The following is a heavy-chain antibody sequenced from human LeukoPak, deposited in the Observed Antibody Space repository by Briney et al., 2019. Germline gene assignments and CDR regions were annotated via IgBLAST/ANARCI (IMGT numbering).Heavy chain of an antibody. CDR2: ISSSSSTI. CDR1: GFTFSSCS. V-gene: IGHV3-48*01. CDR3: ARMFRQWLVYFDY. J-gene: IGHJ4*02. Sequence: GGSLRLSCAASGFTFSSCSMTWVRQAPGKGLEWVSYISSSSSTIYYADSVRGRFSISRDNARKSLYLQMNSLRAEDTAVYYCARMFRQWLVYFDYWGQGTLVTVSS. D-gene: IGHD6-19*01.